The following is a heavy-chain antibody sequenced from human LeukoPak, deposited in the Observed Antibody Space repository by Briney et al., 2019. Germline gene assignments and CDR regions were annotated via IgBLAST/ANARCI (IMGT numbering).Heavy chain of an antibody. CDR3: AKDEESSSSPLDY. CDR1: GFTFNSYA. CDR2: ISGSGGST. D-gene: IGHD6-6*01. Sequence: GGSLRLSCAASGFTFNSYAMSWVRQAPGKGLEWVSAISGSGGSTYYADSVKGRFTISRDNSKNTLYLQMNSLRAEDTAVYYCAKDEESSSSPLDYWGQGTLVTVSS. V-gene: IGHV3-23*01. J-gene: IGHJ4*02.